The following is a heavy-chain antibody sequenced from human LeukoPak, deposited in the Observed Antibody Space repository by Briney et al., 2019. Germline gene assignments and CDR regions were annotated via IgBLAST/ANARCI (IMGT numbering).Heavy chain of an antibody. CDR1: GFTFSSYA. J-gene: IGHJ4*02. V-gene: IGHV3-23*01. CDR3: AKIPDVSDY. Sequence: GGSLRLSCAVSGFTFSSYAMVWVRQAPGRGLVWVSSIGASGDSIYYTDSVKGRFTISRDNSKNTLYLQMSSLRVEDTAVYYCAKIPDVSDYWGQGTLVTVSS. D-gene: IGHD5/OR15-5a*01. CDR2: IGASGDSI.